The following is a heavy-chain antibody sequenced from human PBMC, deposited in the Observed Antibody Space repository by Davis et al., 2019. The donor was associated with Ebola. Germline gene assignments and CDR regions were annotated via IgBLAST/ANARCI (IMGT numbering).Heavy chain of an antibody. CDR2: SRNKANSYTT. CDR3: ARERAAGPFDY. Sequence: GESLKISCAASGFTFSDHYMDWVRQAPGKGLEWVGRSRNKANSYTTEYAASVKGRFTISRDDSENSMYLQMNSLNTEDTAVYYCARERAAGPFDYWGQGSLVTVSS. J-gene: IGHJ4*02. CDR1: GFTFSDHY. V-gene: IGHV3-72*01. D-gene: IGHD6-13*01.